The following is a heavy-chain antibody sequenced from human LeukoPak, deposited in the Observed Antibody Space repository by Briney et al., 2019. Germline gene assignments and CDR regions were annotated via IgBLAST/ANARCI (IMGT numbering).Heavy chain of an antibody. D-gene: IGHD3-16*01. CDR2: IYYSGST. J-gene: IGHJ4*02. V-gene: IGHV4-59*01. Sequence: SETLSLTCSVSGGSISSNYWSWFRQPPGKGLEWIGYIYYSGSTNYSPSLKSRVTISVDTSKNQFSLKLSSVTAADTAVYYCARYGLIRGFEYWGQGTLVTVSS. CDR3: ARYGLIRGFEY. CDR1: GGSISSNY.